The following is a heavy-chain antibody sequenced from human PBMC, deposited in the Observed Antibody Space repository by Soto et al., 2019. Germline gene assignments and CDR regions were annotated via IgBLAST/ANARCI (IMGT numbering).Heavy chain of an antibody. CDR3: ARRRRCGYQY. J-gene: IGHJ4*02. CDR2: IKKDGSEK. D-gene: IGHD5-12*01. Sequence: EVQLVESGGGLVQPGGSLRLSCAASGFTFSRYWVTWVRQAPGKGLEWVATIKKDGSEKYYVDSVKGRFTISRDNAKNSLFLQMNSLRADDTGVYYCARRRRCGYQYWGQGTLVTVYS. V-gene: IGHV3-7*01. CDR1: GFTFSRYW.